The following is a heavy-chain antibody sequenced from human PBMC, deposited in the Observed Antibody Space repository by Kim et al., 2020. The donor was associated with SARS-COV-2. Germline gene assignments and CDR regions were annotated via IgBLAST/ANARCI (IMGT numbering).Heavy chain of an antibody. CDR1: GFTVSSSY. V-gene: IGHV3-53*01. CDR2: IYSDSDT. Sequence: GGSLRLSCAASGFTVSSSYMSWVRQAPGKGPECVSVIYSDSDTYYADSVKGRFTISRDNSKNTLYLQMNILRAEDTAVYYFTRSECRGGYTCSHDYWGQG. D-gene: IGHD2-15*01. CDR3: TRSECRGGYTCSHDY. J-gene: IGHJ4*02.